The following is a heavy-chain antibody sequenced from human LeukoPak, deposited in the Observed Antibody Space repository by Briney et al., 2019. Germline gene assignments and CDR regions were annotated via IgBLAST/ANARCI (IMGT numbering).Heavy chain of an antibody. J-gene: IGHJ4*02. V-gene: IGHV4-59*01. CDR2: ISYSEP. CDR3: AKVAQRSNYRYFDY. Sequence: KPSETLSLTCTVSGRSISSYYLSWLRQPPGKGLKWIGYISYSEPSYNPFLMSRVTISLDTSKNQFSLTLRSVTAADTAVYYCAKVAQRSNYRYFDYWGQGTLVTVSS. D-gene: IGHD5-24*01. CDR1: GRSISSYY.